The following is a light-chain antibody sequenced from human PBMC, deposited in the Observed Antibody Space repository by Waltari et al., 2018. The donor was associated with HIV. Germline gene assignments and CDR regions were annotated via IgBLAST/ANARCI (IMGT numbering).Light chain of an antibody. CDR2: DIN. CDR3: QSYDSSLNVI. V-gene: IGLV1-40*01. J-gene: IGLJ2*01. CDR1: NSNLGAGDG. Sequence: QSVLTQPPSVSGAPGQRVTISCTGSNSNLGAGDGVHWYPPLPGAAPTLLSYDINNRPSGVPDRFSGSKSGTSASLAITGLQVEDEGDYFCQSYDSSLNVIFGGGTKLTVL.